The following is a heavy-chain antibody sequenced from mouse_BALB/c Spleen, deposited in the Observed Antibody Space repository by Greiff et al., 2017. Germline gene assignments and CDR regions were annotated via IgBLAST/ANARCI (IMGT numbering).Heavy chain of an antibody. CDR1: GFSLSTSGMS. J-gene: IGHJ1*01. CDR2: IWWNDDK. V-gene: IGHV8-8*01. CDR3: ARTTMGDWYFDV. Sequence: QVTLKVSGPGILQPSQTLSLTCSFSGFSLSTSGMSVGWIRQPSGKGLEWLAHIWWNDDKYYNPALKSRLTISKDTSNNQVFLKIASVVTADTATYYCARTTMGDWYFDVWGAGTTVTVSS.